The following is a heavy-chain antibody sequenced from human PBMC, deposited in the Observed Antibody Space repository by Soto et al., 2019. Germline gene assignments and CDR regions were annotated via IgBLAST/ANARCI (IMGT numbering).Heavy chain of an antibody. CDR1: GYTFSSHG. J-gene: IGHJ5*02. V-gene: IGHV1-18*01. Sequence: QVQLVQSGAEVKKPGTSVKVSCTASGYTFSSHGISWVRQAPGQGLQWIGWVSGDNGNTNYAQSLHGRVTMTTDTSTTTGYMEQRSLRSDDTAVYYCARDLGYCSSGTCQRERLAPWGKGTRVTVSS. CDR3: ARDLGYCSSGTCQRERLAP. D-gene: IGHD2-15*01. CDR2: VSGDNGNT.